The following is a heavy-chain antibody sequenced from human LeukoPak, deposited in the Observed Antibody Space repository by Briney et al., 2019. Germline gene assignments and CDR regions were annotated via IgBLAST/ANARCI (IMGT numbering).Heavy chain of an antibody. J-gene: IGHJ4*02. CDR1: GGSFSGYY. V-gene: IGHV4-34*01. CDR2: INHSGST. Sequence: SETLSLTCAVYGGSFSGYYWSWIRQPPGKGLEWIGEINHSGSTNYNPSLKSRVTISVDTSKNQFSLKLSSVTAADTAVYYCARRGIAAPWGYWGQGTLVTVSS. CDR3: ARRGIAAPWGY. D-gene: IGHD6-13*01.